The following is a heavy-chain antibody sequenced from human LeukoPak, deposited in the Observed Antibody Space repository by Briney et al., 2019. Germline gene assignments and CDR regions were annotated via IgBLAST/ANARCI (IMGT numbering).Heavy chain of an antibody. Sequence: SETLSLTCTVSGGSISSYYWSGIRQPPGKGLEWIGYIYYSGSTNYNPSLKSRVTISVDTSKNQFSLKLSSVTAADTAVYYCARGEGAGSYPAYYFDYWGQGTLVTVSS. D-gene: IGHD3-10*01. V-gene: IGHV4-59*01. CDR1: GGSISSYY. CDR3: ARGEGAGSYPAYYFDY. CDR2: IYYSGST. J-gene: IGHJ4*02.